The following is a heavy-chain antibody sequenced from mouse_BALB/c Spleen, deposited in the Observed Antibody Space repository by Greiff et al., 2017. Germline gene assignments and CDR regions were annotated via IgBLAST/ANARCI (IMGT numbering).Heavy chain of an antibody. CDR3: ARGMIVSGYAMDY. D-gene: IGHD2-4*01. V-gene: IGHV2-9*02. Sequence: VQLKESGPDLVAPSQSLSITCTVSGFSLTSYGVHWVRQPPGKGLEWLGVIWAGGSTNYNSALMSRLSISKDNSKSQVFLKMNSLQTDDTAMYYCARGMIVSGYAMDYWGQGTSVTVSS. CDR1: GFSLTSYG. CDR2: IWAGGST. J-gene: IGHJ4*01.